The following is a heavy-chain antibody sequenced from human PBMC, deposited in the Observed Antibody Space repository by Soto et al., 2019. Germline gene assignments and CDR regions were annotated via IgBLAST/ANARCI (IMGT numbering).Heavy chain of an antibody. CDR2: IYGNDDK. D-gene: IGHD3-3*01. Sequence: GSGPTLVNPTETLTLTCSFSGFSFTTGRVAAGWFRQPPGKALEWLGLIYGNDDKRFSPSLKSRLTITKGTASNQVVLTLSNMDRGDTGTYFCAHSDLSGVVIPFGFWGQGTVVTVSS. CDR3: AHSDLSGVVIPFGF. CDR1: GFSFTTGRVA. J-gene: IGHJ4*02. V-gene: IGHV2-5*01.